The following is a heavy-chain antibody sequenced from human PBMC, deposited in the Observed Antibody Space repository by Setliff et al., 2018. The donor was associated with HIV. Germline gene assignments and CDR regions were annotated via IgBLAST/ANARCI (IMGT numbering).Heavy chain of an antibody. CDR3: ATRAYDSRGYLRSRVSGAAFDI. Sequence: GGSVKVSCKVSGYTLTELSIHWVRQAPGKGLEWMGGFDPQYDKTFYAQKFQGRVTMSEDTSTDTAYMELSSLRSEDTAVYYCATRAYDSRGYLRSRVSGAAFDIWGQGTMVTVSS. D-gene: IGHD3-22*01. CDR2: FDPQYDKT. CDR1: GYTLTELS. V-gene: IGHV1-24*01. J-gene: IGHJ3*02.